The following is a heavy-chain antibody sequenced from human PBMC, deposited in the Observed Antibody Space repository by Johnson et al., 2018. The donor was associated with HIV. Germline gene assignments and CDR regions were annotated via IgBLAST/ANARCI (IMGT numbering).Heavy chain of an antibody. CDR3: ATALGYDAFDI. CDR2: ISYDGSNK. Sequence: QVQLVESGGGVVQPGSSLRLSCAASGFTFSSYAMHWVRQAPGKGLEWVAVISYDGSNKYYADSVKGRFTISRDNSKNTLYLQMNSLRAEDTAVYYCATALGYDAFDIWGQGTMVTVSS. J-gene: IGHJ3*02. CDR1: GFTFSSYA. V-gene: IGHV3-30*04. D-gene: IGHD6-13*01.